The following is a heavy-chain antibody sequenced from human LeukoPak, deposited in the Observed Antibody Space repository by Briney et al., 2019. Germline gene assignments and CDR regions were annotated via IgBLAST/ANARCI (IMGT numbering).Heavy chain of an antibody. CDR3: ARDETLLAQDWFDP. V-gene: IGHV3-53*01. Sequence: GGSLRLSCAASGFTVSSNYMSWVRQAPGKGLEWVSVIYSGGSTYYADSVKGRFTISRDNSKNTLYLQMNSLRAEDTAVYYCARDETLLAQDWFDPWGQGTLVTVSS. CDR2: IYSGGST. J-gene: IGHJ5*02. D-gene: IGHD3-3*02. CDR1: GFTVSSNY.